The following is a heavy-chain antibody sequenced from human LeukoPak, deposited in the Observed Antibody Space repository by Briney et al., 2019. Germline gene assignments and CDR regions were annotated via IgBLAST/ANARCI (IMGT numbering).Heavy chain of an antibody. CDR2: IYYSGST. Sequence: SETLSLTCTVSGGSISSSSYYWGWIRQPPGKGLEWIGSIYYSGSTYYDPSLKSRVTISVDTSKNQFSLKLSSVTAADTAVYYCVQGDPMTTVTTVLWGQGTLVTVSS. J-gene: IGHJ4*02. CDR3: VQGDPMTTVTTVL. D-gene: IGHD4-17*01. V-gene: IGHV4-39*01. CDR1: GGSISSSSYY.